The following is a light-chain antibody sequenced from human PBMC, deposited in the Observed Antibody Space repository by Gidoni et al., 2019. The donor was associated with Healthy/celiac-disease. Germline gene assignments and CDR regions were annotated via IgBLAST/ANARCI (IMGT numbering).Light chain of an antibody. V-gene: IGKV4-1*01. CDR2: WAS. CDR1: QSVLYNSNNKNY. Sequence: SSQSVLYNSNNKNYLAWYQQKPGQPPKLLIYWASTRESGVPDRFSGSGSGTDFTLTISSLQAEDVAVYYCQQYYSTPLTFGGGTKVEIK. J-gene: IGKJ4*01. CDR3: QQYYSTPLT.